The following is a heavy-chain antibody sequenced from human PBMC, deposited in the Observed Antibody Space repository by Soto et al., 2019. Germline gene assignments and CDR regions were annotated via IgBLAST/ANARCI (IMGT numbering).Heavy chain of an antibody. J-gene: IGHJ3*02. CDR1: GYTFTGYY. CDR2: INPNSGGT. Sequence: ASVKVSCKASGYTFTGYYMHWVRQAPGQGLEWMGWINPNSGGTNYAQKFQGWVTMTRDTSISTAYMELSRLRSDDTAVYYCARYSPRSDSGYAYDAFDIWGQGTMVTVSS. V-gene: IGHV1-2*04. CDR3: ARYSPRSDSGYAYDAFDI. D-gene: IGHD5-12*01.